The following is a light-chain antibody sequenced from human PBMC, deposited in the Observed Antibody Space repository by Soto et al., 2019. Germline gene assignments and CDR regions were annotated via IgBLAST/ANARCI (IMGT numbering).Light chain of an antibody. V-gene: IGLV2-8*01. CDR3: SSYGDSPVV. Sequence: QSALPQPPSASGSPGQSVTISCIGTSSYVGGYNYVSWYQQHPGKAPKLIIYEVSKRPSGVPDRFSGSKSGNTASLTVSGLQAEDEAEYFCSSYGDSPVVFGGGTKLTVL. CDR2: EVS. CDR1: SSYVGGYNY. J-gene: IGLJ2*01.